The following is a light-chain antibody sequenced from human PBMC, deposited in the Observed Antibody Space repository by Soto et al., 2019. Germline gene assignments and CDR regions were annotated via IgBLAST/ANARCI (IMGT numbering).Light chain of an antibody. CDR1: QSISSW. CDR3: QQYNAYPWT. J-gene: IGKJ1*01. V-gene: IGKV1-5*03. CDR2: KAS. Sequence: DIQMTQSPSTLSASVGDRVTITCRASQSISSWLAWYKQKPGKAPKLLIYKASTLESGVPSNFSGSGSGTEFSLTISSLQTEDFATYYCQQYNAYPWTFGQGTKVDI.